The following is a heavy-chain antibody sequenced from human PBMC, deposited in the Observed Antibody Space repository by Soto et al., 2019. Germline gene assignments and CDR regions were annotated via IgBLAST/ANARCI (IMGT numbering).Heavy chain of an antibody. Sequence: QVQLVQSGAEVKKPGSSVKVSCKASGGTFSTYPITWVRQAPGQGLEWVGVIVPIFNTSTYARKFRGRVTITADESTTTAFMELSSLRSDDTAVYYCARSWLQSHYFDYWGQGTLVTVSS. CDR3: ARSWLQSHYFDY. CDR1: GGTFSTYP. D-gene: IGHD5-12*01. CDR2: IVPIFNTS. J-gene: IGHJ4*02. V-gene: IGHV1-69*01.